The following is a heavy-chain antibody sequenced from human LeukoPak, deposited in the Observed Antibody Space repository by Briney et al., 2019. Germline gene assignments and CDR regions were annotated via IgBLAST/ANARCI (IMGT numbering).Heavy chain of an antibody. CDR2: ISSSNSYI. V-gene: IGHV3-21*01. J-gene: IGHJ4*02. Sequence: PGGSLRLSCAASGFTFSSYSMNWVRQAPGKGLEWVSSISSSNSYIYYADSVKGRFTISRDNAKNSLHLQMNSLRAEDTAVYYCAMVPPFDYGGQGTLVTVSS. CDR3: AMVPPFDY. D-gene: IGHD3-10*01. CDR1: GFTFSSYS.